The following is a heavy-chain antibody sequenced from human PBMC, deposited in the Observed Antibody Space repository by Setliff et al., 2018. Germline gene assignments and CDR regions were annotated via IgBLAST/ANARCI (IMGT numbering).Heavy chain of an antibody. CDR2: INHSGSP. CDR3: RVWVDMIEVDS. CDR1: GGSINSMSYY. J-gene: IGHJ4*02. D-gene: IGHD3-22*01. V-gene: IGHV4-39*01. Sequence: SETLSLTCTVSGGSINSMSYYWSWIRQPPGKGLEWIVEINHSGSPNYNPSLKSRVTMSVDTSKNQFSLKLTSVTAADTAVYYCRVWVDMIEVDSWAQGTLVTVS.